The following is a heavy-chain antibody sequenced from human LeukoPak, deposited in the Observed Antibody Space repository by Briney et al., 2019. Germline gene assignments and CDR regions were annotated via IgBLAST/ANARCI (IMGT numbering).Heavy chain of an antibody. D-gene: IGHD3-10*01. CDR3: AREVRGPSVDFDY. J-gene: IGHJ4*02. V-gene: IGHV4-61*01. CDR2: IFYDGSP. Sequence: SETLSLTCTVSGGSVSSGSYYWSWIRKPPGKGLEWIGFIFYDGSPCENPSLRSRATIYVDTRRNQFSLTLTSVTTADTAVYYCAREVRGPSVDFDYWGPGTLVTVSS. CDR1: GGSVSSGSYY.